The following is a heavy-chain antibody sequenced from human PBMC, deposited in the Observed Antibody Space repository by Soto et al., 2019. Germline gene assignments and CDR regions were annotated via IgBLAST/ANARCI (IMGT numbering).Heavy chain of an antibody. Sequence: SETLSLTCTVSGGSISSYYWSWIRQPPGKGLEWIGYIYYSGSTNYNPSLKSRVTISVDTSKNQFSLKLSSVTAADTAVYYCARAPTDYYDSSGYYDLGYYFDYWGQGTLVTVSS. CDR1: GGSISSYY. CDR3: ARAPTDYYDSSGYYDLGYYFDY. J-gene: IGHJ4*02. D-gene: IGHD3-22*01. CDR2: IYYSGST. V-gene: IGHV4-59*01.